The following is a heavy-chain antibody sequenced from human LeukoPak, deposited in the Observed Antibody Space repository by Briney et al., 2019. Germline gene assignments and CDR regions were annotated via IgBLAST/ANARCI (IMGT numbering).Heavy chain of an antibody. CDR2: ISSSGDTI. V-gene: IGHV3-48*03. CDR1: GFTFSSYE. CDR3: ARDGGTRLKYSYGYGDY. J-gene: IGHJ4*02. Sequence: GGSLRLSCAASGFTFSSYEMNWVRQAPGKGLEWVSYISSSGDTIHYADSVKGRFTISRDNAKNSLYLQMNSLRAEDTAVYYCARDGGTRLKYSYGYGDYWGQGTLVTVSS. D-gene: IGHD5-18*01.